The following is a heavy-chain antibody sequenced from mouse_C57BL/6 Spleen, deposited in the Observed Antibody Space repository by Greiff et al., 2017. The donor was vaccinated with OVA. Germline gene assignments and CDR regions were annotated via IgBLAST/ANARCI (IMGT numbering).Heavy chain of an antibody. CDR2: ISYDGSN. CDR3: ARGDDYGSSPPAYFDV. V-gene: IGHV3-6*01. Sequence: DVKLVESGPGLVKPSQSLSLTCSVTGYSITSGYYWNWIRQFPGNKLEWMGYISYDGSNNYNPSLKNRISITRDTSKNQFFLKLNSVTTEDTATYYCARGDDYGSSPPAYFDVWGTGTTVTVSS. J-gene: IGHJ1*03. D-gene: IGHD1-1*01. CDR1: GYSITSGYY.